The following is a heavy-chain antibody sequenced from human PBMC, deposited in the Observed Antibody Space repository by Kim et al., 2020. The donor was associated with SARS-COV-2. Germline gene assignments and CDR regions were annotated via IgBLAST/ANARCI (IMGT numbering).Heavy chain of an antibody. Sequence: SVKVSCKASGGTFSSYAISWVRQAPGQGLEWMGGIIPIFGTANYAQKFQGRVTITADESTSTAYMELSSLRSEDTAVYYCAREPETELYYDSSGYDAFDIWGQGTMVTVSS. V-gene: IGHV1-69*13. J-gene: IGHJ3*02. CDR2: IIPIFGTA. CDR3: AREPETELYYDSSGYDAFDI. D-gene: IGHD3-22*01. CDR1: GGTFSSYA.